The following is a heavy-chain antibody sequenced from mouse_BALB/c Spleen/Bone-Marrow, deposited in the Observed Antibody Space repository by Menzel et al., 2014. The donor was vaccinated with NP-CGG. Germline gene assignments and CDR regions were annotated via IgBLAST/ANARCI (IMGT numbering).Heavy chain of an antibody. CDR1: GFSLTDYG. J-gene: IGHJ3*01. Sequence: VKLQESGPGLVAPSQSLSITCTVSGFSLTDYGVSWVRQPPGKGLEWLGVIWGVGTTYYNSALKSRLSISKDNSKSQVFLKMNSLQTDDTAIYYCAKIYYDFDGFAHWGQGTLVTVSA. V-gene: IGHV2-6-5*01. CDR3: AKIYYDFDGFAH. D-gene: IGHD2-4*01. CDR2: IWGVGTT.